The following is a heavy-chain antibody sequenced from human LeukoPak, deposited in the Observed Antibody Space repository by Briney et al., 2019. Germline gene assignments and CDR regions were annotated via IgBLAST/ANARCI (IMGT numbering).Heavy chain of an antibody. CDR2: IIPIFGTA. CDR3: ASPRRICSGGSCYSYDY. D-gene: IGHD2-15*01. CDR1: GGTFSSYA. Sequence: SVKVSCKASGGTFSSYAISWVRQAPGQGLEWMGRIIPIFGTANYAQKFQGRVTITADESTSTAYMELSSLRSEDTAVYSCASPRRICSGGSCYSYDYWGQGTLVTVSS. V-gene: IGHV1-69*13. J-gene: IGHJ4*02.